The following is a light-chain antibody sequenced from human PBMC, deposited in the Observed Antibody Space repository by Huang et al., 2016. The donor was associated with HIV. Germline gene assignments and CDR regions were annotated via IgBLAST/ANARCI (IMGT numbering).Light chain of an antibody. CDR3: QQYYSTPLT. J-gene: IGKJ4*01. CDR1: QSVLYSSNNNNY. CDR2: WAS. Sequence: DIVMTQSPDSLTVSLGERATINCKSSQSVLYSSNNNNYLAWYQQKPGQPPKLLIYWASTRESGVPDRFSGSGSGTDFTLTISSLQAEDVAVYYCQQYYSTPLTFGGRTKVEIK. V-gene: IGKV4-1*01.